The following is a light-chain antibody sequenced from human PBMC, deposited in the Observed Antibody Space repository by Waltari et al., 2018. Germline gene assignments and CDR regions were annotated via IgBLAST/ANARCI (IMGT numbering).Light chain of an antibody. CDR3: QQYNNWPPQDA. J-gene: IGKJ2*01. CDR2: AAS. Sequence: EIVMTQSPATLCVSAGETATLSCRASQSVGGNLAWYQQKPGQAPRLLIYAASTRATGIPGRFSGSGSGTEFTLTISSLRSEDFAIYYCQQYNNWPPQDAFGQGTKLEIK. V-gene: IGKV3-15*01. CDR1: QSVGGN.